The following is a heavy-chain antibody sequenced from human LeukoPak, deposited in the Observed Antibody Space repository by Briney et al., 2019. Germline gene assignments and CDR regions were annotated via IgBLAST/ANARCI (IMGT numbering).Heavy chain of an antibody. CDR2: IKQDGSEK. V-gene: IGHV3-7*01. CDR3: ARFPKQWLARAGAFDI. D-gene: IGHD6-19*01. Sequence: GGSLRLSCAASGFTFSSYWMSWVRQAPGKGLEWVANIKQDGSEKYYVDSVKGRFTISRDNAKNSLYLQMNSLRAEDTAVYYCARFPKQWLARAGAFDIWGQGTMVTVSS. J-gene: IGHJ3*02. CDR1: GFTFSSYW.